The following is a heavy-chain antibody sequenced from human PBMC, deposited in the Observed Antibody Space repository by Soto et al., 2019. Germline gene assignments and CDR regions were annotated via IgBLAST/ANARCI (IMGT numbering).Heavy chain of an antibody. D-gene: IGHD3-3*01. CDR3: AGVAC. J-gene: IGHJ4*02. V-gene: IGHV3-23*01. CDR2: IGGGNDDT. Sequence: PGGSLRLSCAASGFTFSIYAMSWVRQAPGKGLEWVSGIGGGNDDTYYADSVKGRFTISRDNSKSTLYLQMNSLRPEDTAMYYCAGVACWGPGTQVTVSS. CDR1: GFTFSIYA.